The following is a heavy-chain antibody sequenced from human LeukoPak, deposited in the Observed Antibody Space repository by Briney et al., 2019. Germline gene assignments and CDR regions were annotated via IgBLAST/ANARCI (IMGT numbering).Heavy chain of an antibody. V-gene: IGHV4-4*07. J-gene: IGHJ6*03. CDR2: IYPTGNT. Sequence: SETLSLTCSVSGGAIISYYWSWIRQPAGKGPEWIGRIYPTGNTDYNPSLKTRVTMSTDLSKKQFSLGLRSVTAADTAVYYCARLKFYDSTGYSPGYYMDVWGKGTAVTVSS. CDR1: GGAIISYY. CDR3: ARLKFYDSTGYSPGYYMDV. D-gene: IGHD3-22*01.